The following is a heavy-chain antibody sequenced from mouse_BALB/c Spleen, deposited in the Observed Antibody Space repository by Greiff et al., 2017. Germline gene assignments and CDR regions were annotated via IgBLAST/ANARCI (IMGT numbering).Heavy chain of an antibody. CDR1: GFTFSSYA. D-gene: IGHD4-1*02. V-gene: IGHV5-17*02. CDR2: ISSGSSTI. CDR3: ASSPQLGRNYAMDY. Sequence: EVMLVESGGGLVKPGGSLKLSCAASGFTFSSYAMSWVRQTPEKGLEWVAYISSGSSTIYYADTVKGRFTISRDNPKNTLFLQMTSLRSEDTAMYYCASSPQLGRNYAMDYWGQGTSVTVSS. J-gene: IGHJ4*01.